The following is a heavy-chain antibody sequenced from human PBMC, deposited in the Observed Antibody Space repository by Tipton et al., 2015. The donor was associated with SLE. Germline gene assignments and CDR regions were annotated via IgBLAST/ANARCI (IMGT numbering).Heavy chain of an antibody. Sequence: TLSLTCTVYGESLSGHYWVWIRQPPGKGLEWIGDINHSGRIDCNPSLMSRVTISEATSKNQFSLRLSSVTAADTAVYYCARPAVYGDSRGGFDIWGQGTMVTVSS. V-gene: IGHV4-34*01. CDR1: GESLSGHY. CDR2: INHSGRI. D-gene: IGHD4-17*01. CDR3: ARPAVYGDSRGGFDI. J-gene: IGHJ3*02.